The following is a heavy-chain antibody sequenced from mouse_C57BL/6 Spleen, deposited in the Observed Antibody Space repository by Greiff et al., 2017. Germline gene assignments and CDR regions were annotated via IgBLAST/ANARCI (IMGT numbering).Heavy chain of an antibody. Sequence: EVQVVESGGGLVKPGGSLKLSCAASGFTFSSYAMSWVRQTPEKRLEWVATISDGGSYTYYPDNVKGRFTISRDNAKNNLYLQMSHLKSEDTAMYYCARDREPFDYWGQGTTLTVSS. J-gene: IGHJ2*01. V-gene: IGHV5-4*01. CDR2: ISDGGSYT. CDR3: ARDREPFDY. CDR1: GFTFSSYA. D-gene: IGHD3-1*01.